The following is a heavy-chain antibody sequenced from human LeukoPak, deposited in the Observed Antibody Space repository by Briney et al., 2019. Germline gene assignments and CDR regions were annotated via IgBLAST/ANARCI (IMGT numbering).Heavy chain of an antibody. CDR3: ARGGGVVPAAMLVLGENWFDP. D-gene: IGHD2-2*01. V-gene: IGHV1-18*04. Sequence: ASVTVSCKASGYTFTSYYIHWVRQAPGQGLEWMGWISAYNGNTNYAQKLQGRVTMTTDTSTSTAYMELRSLRSDDTAVYYCARGGGVVPAAMLVLGENWFDPWGQGTLVTVSS. J-gene: IGHJ5*02. CDR1: GYTFTSYY. CDR2: ISAYNGNT.